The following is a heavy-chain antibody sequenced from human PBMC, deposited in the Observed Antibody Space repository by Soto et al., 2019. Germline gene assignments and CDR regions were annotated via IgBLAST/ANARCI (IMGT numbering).Heavy chain of an antibody. CDR3: AKKLGYSNSRGYYPGAFDY. CDR1: GFTFGTYA. Sequence: EVQLLESGGDLVQPGGSLRLSCAASGFTFGTYAMAWVRQAPGRGLEWVSALSSSGGNTYYADSVKGRFTISRDNSKNTLYLQINSLRAEDTAVYYCAKKLGYSNSRGYYPGAFDYWGQGTPVTVSP. V-gene: IGHV3-23*01. J-gene: IGHJ4*02. D-gene: IGHD3-22*01. CDR2: LSSSGGNT.